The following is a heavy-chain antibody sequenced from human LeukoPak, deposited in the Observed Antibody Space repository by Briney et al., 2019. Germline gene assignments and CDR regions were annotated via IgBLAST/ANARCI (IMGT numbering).Heavy chain of an antibody. Sequence: PGGSLRLSCAASGFSFSNYWMNWVRQAPGKGLEWVGNINQDGSVKHYVDSVRGRFTISRDNAKNPLYLQINSLRAEDTALYYCARDASSTGGLDYWGQGRLVTVSS. CDR3: ARDASSTGGLDY. D-gene: IGHD6-19*01. J-gene: IGHJ4*02. V-gene: IGHV3-7*01. CDR1: GFSFSNYW. CDR2: INQDGSVK.